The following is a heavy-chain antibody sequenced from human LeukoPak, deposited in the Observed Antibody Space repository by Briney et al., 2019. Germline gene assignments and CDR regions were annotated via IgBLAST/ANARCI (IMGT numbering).Heavy chain of an antibody. Sequence: GASVKVSCTASGYTFTTYYMHWVRQAPGQGLEWMGIINPSGGSTTYAQKFQGRVSMTRDTSTSTFYMELSSLRSEDMAVYYCARDQVVDYGPFDYWGQGTLVTVSS. CDR1: GYTFTTYY. J-gene: IGHJ4*02. V-gene: IGHV1-46*01. CDR3: ARDQVVDYGPFDY. D-gene: IGHD4-17*01. CDR2: INPSGGST.